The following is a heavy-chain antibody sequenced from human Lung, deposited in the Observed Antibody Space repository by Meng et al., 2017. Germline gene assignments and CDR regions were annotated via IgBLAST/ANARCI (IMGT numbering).Heavy chain of an antibody. Sequence: QGQHQQWGAGPLKPSETPSLTCGVSGGSFSDYYWSWIRQPPGKGLEWIGEINHSGSTNYNPSLESRATISVDTSQNNLSLKLSSVTAADSAVYYCARGPTTMAHDFDYWGQGTLVTVSS. CDR2: INHSGST. J-gene: IGHJ4*02. CDR1: GGSFSDYY. D-gene: IGHD4-11*01. V-gene: IGHV4-34*01. CDR3: ARGPTTMAHDFDY.